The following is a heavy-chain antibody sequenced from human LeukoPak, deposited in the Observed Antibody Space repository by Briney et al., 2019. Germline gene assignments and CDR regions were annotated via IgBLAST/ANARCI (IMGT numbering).Heavy chain of an antibody. J-gene: IGHJ4*02. CDR3: ANTLYCSGGSCPPDY. CDR2: ISGSGGST. V-gene: IGHV3-23*01. Sequence: GGSLRLSCAASGFTFSSYVMSWVRQAPGKGLEWVSTISGSGGSTYYADSVKGRFTISRDNSKNTLYLHMNSLRAEDTAVYYCANTLYCSGGSCPPDYWGQGTLVTVSS. CDR1: GFTFSSYV. D-gene: IGHD2-15*01.